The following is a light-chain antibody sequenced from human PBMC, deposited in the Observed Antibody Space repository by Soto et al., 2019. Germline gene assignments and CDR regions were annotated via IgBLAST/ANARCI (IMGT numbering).Light chain of an antibody. CDR2: DDR. CDR1: TIGSKS. CDR3: QVWDGSSDHHV. J-gene: IGLJ1*01. V-gene: IGLV3-21*02. Sequence: SYELTQPPSVSVAPGQTARITCGGNTIGSKSVHWYQQKPGPAPVLVVYDDRDRPSGIPERFSGSKSGNTATLTITRVEAWDEADYYCQVWDGSSDHHVFGTGTKVTVL.